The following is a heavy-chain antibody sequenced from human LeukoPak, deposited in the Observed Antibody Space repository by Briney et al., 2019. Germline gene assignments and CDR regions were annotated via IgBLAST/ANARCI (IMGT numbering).Heavy chain of an antibody. CDR3: ARDMVGATYYFDS. Sequence: ASVKVSCKTSGYTFTSYGINWVRQAPGQGLEWMGWISAYNGNTKYAQKLQGRVTMTTDTTTSTAYMELRSLRSDDTAVYYCARDMVGATYYFDSWGQGTLVTVSS. CDR2: ISAYNGNT. D-gene: IGHD1-26*01. V-gene: IGHV1-18*01. J-gene: IGHJ4*02. CDR1: GYTFTSYG.